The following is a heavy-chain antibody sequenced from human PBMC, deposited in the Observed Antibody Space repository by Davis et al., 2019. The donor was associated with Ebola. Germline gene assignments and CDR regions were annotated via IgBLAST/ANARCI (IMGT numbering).Heavy chain of an antibody. CDR1: GFTFSSYA. J-gene: IGHJ6*02. CDR2: ISYDGSNK. D-gene: IGHD2-15*01. CDR3: ARDLHCSGGSCYVDGQWLDHYYYYYGMDV. Sequence: GESLKISCAASGFTFSSYAMHWVRQAPGKGLEWVAVISYDGSNKYYADSVKGRFTISRDNSKNTLYLQMNSLRAEDTAVYYCARDLHCSGGSCYVDGQWLDHYYYYYGMDVWGQGTTVTVSS. V-gene: IGHV3-30-3*01.